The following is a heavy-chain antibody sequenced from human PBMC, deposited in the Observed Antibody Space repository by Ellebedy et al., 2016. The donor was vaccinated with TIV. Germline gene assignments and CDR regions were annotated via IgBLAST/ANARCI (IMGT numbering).Heavy chain of an antibody. CDR2: IIPIFGTA. D-gene: IGHD3-16*01. Sequence: SVKVSXXASGGTFSSYAISWVRQAPGQGLEWMGGIIPIFGTANYAQKFQGRVTITADESTSTAYMELSSLRSEDTAVYYCAKSPRILAPFGLDYWGQGTLVTVSS. V-gene: IGHV1-69*13. CDR1: GGTFSSYA. CDR3: AKSPRILAPFGLDY. J-gene: IGHJ4*02.